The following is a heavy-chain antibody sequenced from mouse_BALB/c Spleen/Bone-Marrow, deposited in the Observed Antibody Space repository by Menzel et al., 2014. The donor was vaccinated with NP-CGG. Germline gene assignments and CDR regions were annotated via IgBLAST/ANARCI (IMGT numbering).Heavy chain of an antibody. CDR3: ARSIYDGYSEAMDY. Sequence: VKLMESGAELVRPGTSVKVSCKASGYAFTNYLIDWVKQRPGQGLEWIGVNNPGSGGTNYNEKFKGKATLTADKSSSTVYMQLSSLTSDDSAVYFCARSIYDGYSEAMDYWGQGTSVTVSS. CDR1: GYAFTNYL. V-gene: IGHV1-54*03. D-gene: IGHD2-3*01. J-gene: IGHJ4*01. CDR2: NNPGSGGT.